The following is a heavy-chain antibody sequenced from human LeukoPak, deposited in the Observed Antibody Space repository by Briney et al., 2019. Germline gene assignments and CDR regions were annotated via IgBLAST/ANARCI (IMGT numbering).Heavy chain of an antibody. CDR1: GFTFSSYS. Sequence: GGSLRLSCAASGFTFSSYSMNWVRQAPGKGLEWVSSISSSSSYIYYADSVKGRFTISRDNAKNSLYLQMNSLRAEDTAVYYCARNGWGTGTREWYFDYWGQGTLVTVSS. CDR3: ARNGWGTGTREWYFDY. V-gene: IGHV3-21*01. J-gene: IGHJ4*02. CDR2: ISSSSSYI. D-gene: IGHD1-1*01.